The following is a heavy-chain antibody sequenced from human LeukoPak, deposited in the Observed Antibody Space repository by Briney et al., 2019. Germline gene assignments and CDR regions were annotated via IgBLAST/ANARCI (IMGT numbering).Heavy chain of an antibody. CDR1: GGSISSSSYY. CDR3: ASEGYCSSTSCYGGFDY. D-gene: IGHD2-2*01. V-gene: IGHV4-39*01. J-gene: IGHJ4*02. CDR2: IYYSGST. Sequence: PSETLSLTCTVSGGSISSSSYYWGWIRQPPGKGLEWIGSIYYSGSTYYNPSLKSRVTISVDTSKNQFSLKLSSVTAADTAVYYCASEGYCSSTSCYGGFDYWGQGTLVTVSS.